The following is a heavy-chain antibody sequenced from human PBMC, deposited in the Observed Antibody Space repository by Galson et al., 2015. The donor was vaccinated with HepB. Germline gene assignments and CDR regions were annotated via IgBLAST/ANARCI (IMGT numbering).Heavy chain of an antibody. D-gene: IGHD3-3*01. J-gene: IGHJ5*01. CDR3: ARGAGFWSTYYGPNWFEF. Sequence: SVKVSCKASGYTFTSYEMHWVRQAPGQRLEWMGWINAGNGNTKYSQKFQGRVTITRDTSASTAYMELSSLRSEDTAVYYCARGAGFWSTYYGPNWFEFWGQGTLVTVSS. CDR1: GYTFTSYE. CDR2: INAGNGNT. V-gene: IGHV1-3*01.